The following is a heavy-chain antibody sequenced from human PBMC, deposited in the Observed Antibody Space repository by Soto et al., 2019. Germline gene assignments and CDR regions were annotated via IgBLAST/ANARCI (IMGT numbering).Heavy chain of an antibody. CDR3: VVDTSGLLDY. CDR2: IWYDGSKK. D-gene: IGHD3-22*01. V-gene: IGHV3-33*03. Sequence: GSLRLSCAASGFTFSSNGMHWVRQAPGKGLEWVAVIWYDGSKKYYGDSVRGRFTISRDNSKNTLYLEMNSLRAEDTAVYYCVVDTSGLLDYWGQGTQVTVSS. CDR1: GFTFSSNG. J-gene: IGHJ4*02.